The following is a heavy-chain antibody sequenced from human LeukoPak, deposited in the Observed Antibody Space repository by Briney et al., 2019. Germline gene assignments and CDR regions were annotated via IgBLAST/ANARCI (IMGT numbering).Heavy chain of an antibody. CDR1: GFTFSSYA. CDR2: ISYDGSNK. Sequence: GGSLRLSCAASGFTFSSYAMHWVRQAPGKGLEWVAVISYDGSNKYYADSVKGRFTISRDNSKNTLYLQMNSLRAEDTAVYYCARDYDILTGWYYFDYWGQGTLVTVSS. J-gene: IGHJ4*02. V-gene: IGHV3-30-3*01. CDR3: ARDYDILTGWYYFDY. D-gene: IGHD3-9*01.